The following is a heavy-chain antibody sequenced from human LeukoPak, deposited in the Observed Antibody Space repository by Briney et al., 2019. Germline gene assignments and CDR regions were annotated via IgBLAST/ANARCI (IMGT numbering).Heavy chain of an antibody. V-gene: IGHV3-49*04. CDR3: TRGWGRIAVAGAFDY. Sequence: PGGSLRLSCTASGFTFGDYAMSWVRQAPGKGLEWVGFIRGKAYGGKKEYAASVKGRFTISRDDSKSIAYLQMNSLKTEDTAVYYCTRGWGRIAVAGAFDYWGQGTLVTVSS. CDR2: IRGKAYGGKK. J-gene: IGHJ4*02. D-gene: IGHD6-19*01. CDR1: GFTFGDYA.